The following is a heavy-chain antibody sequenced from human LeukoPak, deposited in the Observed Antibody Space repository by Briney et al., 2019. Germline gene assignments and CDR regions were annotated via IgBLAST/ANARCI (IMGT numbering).Heavy chain of an antibody. J-gene: IGHJ3*02. CDR3: AKGIVGAPDDAFDI. V-gene: IGHV3-9*01. Sequence: GGSLRLSCAASGFTFDDYAMHWVRQAPGKGLEWVSGISWNSGSIGYADSAKGRFTISRDNAKNSLYLQMNSLRAEDTALYYCAKGIVGAPDDAFDIWGQGTMVTVSS. CDR1: GFTFDDYA. CDR2: ISWNSGSI. D-gene: IGHD1-26*01.